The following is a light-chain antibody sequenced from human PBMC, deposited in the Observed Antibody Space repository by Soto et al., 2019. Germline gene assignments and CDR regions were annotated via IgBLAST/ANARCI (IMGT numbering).Light chain of an antibody. V-gene: IGKV3-15*01. J-gene: IGKJ5*01. Sequence: EIVMTQSPATLSVFPGERATLSCRASQSVSSNLAWYQQKPGQAPRLLIYGASTRATGIPARFSGSGSGTEFTLTISSLQSEDFAVYYWQQYNNWPPITFGQGTRLEIK. CDR1: QSVSSN. CDR3: QQYNNWPPIT. CDR2: GAS.